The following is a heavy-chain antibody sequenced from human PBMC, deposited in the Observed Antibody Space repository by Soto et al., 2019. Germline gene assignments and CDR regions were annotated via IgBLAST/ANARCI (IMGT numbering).Heavy chain of an antibody. D-gene: IGHD3-22*01. V-gene: IGHV3-23*01. Sequence: EVQLLESGGGLVQPGGSLRLSCAASGFTFSSYAMGWVRQAPGKGLEWVSAIVSSGDSSYYAASVKGRFTISRDNSESTLYFQMNSLRAEDSALYYCAKFDTSGYPRAPFDYWGQGTLVTVSS. CDR1: GFTFSSYA. J-gene: IGHJ4*02. CDR2: IVSSGDSS. CDR3: AKFDTSGYPRAPFDY.